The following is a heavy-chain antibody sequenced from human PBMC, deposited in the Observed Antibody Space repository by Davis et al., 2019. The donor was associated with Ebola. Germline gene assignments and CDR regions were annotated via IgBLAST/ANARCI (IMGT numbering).Heavy chain of an antibody. CDR1: GGSISSYY. CDR3: ARSTTVTPLDY. CDR2: IYYRGST. J-gene: IGHJ4*02. Sequence: MPSETLSLTCTVSGGSISSYYWSWIRRPPGKGLEWIGYIYYRGSTNYNPSLKSRVTISVDTSKNQFSLKLSSVTAADTAVYYCARSTTVTPLDYWSQGTLVTVSS. D-gene: IGHD4-11*01. V-gene: IGHV4-59*12.